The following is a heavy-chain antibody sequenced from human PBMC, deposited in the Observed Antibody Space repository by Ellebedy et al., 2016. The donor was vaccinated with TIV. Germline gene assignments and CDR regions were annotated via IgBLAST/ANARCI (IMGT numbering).Heavy chain of an antibody. D-gene: IGHD2-2*01. CDR3: TRDFCTVTSCYDY. CDR1: GFTFSSYS. J-gene: IGHJ4*02. CDR2: IWYDGSNQ. V-gene: IGHV3-33*01. Sequence: GESLKISCAASGFTFSSYSMLWVRPAPGKGLEWVAFIWYDGSNQYYADSVKGRFTISRDNSKNTVYLQMNSLRVEDTAVYYCTRDFCTVTSCYDYWGQGTLVTVSS.